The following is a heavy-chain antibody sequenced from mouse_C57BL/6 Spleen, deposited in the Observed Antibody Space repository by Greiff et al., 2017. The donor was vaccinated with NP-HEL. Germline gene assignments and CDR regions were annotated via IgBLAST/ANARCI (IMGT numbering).Heavy chain of an antibody. V-gene: IGHV7-3*01. J-gene: IGHJ4*01. CDR2: IRNKANGYTT. CDR3: ARSNYDAMDY. CDR1: GFTFTDYY. Sequence: EVQLQESGGGLVQPGGSLSLSCAASGFTFTDYYMSWVRQPPGKALEWLGFIRNKANGYTTEYSASVKGRFTISRDNSQSILYLQMNALRAEDSATYYCARSNYDAMDYWGQGTSVTVSS.